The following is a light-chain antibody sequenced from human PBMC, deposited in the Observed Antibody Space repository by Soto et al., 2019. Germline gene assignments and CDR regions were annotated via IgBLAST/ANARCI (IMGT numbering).Light chain of an antibody. CDR3: ASWDDTLSVPI. CDR2: SNN. V-gene: IGLV1-47*02. CDR1: SSNIGSNY. Sequence: QPVLTQPPSASGTPGQRVTISCSGSSSNIGSNYVYWYQQLPGTAPKLLIYSNNQRPSGVPDRISGSRSGTSASLAIIGLRSEDEADYYCASWDDTLSVPIFGGGTKLTVL. J-gene: IGLJ2*01.